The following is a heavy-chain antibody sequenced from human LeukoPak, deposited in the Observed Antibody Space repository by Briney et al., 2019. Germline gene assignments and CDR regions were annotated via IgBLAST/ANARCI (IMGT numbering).Heavy chain of an antibody. Sequence: ASVTVSFKASGYTFTVYYMHWVRQPPGQGLEWMGCINPNSGGTNYAQKFQGRVTITRNTSISTAYMELSSLRSEDTAVYYCARGRITIFGVVIIGNGFDPWGQGTLVTVSS. CDR3: ARGRITIFGVVIIGNGFDP. CDR1: GYTFTVYY. CDR2: INPNSGGT. J-gene: IGHJ5*02. D-gene: IGHD3-3*01. V-gene: IGHV1-2*02.